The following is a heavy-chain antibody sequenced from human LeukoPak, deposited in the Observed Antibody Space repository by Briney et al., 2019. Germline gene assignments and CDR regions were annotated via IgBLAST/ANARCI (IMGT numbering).Heavy chain of an antibody. CDR2: MYFNSGAT. Sequence: ASVKVSCKAPGFTFRDYYVQWVRQVPGQGLEWVGWMYFNSGATRYAPKFQGRVTLTGDTSINTVYMELVSLGSDDTAMYYCAREGSSASGQDWYAFDIWGQEIMVTVSS. J-gene: IGHJ3*02. V-gene: IGHV1-2*02. CDR3: AREGSSASGQDWYAFDI. CDR1: GFTFRDYY. D-gene: IGHD5-12*01.